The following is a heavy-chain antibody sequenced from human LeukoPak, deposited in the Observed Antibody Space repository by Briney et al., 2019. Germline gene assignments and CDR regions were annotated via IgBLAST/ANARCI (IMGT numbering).Heavy chain of an antibody. CDR1: GYTFTGYY. CDR2: INPNSGGT. J-gene: IGHJ5*02. V-gene: IGHV1-2*06. CDR3: ARDLHDDATILGFDP. Sequence: ASVKVSCKASGYTFTGYYMHWVRQAHGQGLEWMGRINPNSGGTNYAQKFQGRVTMTRDTSISTAYMELSRLRSDDTAVYYCARDLHDDATILGFDPWGQGTLVTVSS. D-gene: IGHD5-24*01.